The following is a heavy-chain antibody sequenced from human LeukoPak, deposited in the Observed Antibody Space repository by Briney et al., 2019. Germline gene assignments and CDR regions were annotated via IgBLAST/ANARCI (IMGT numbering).Heavy chain of an antibody. CDR1: GGTFSSYA. V-gene: IGHV1-69*04. Sequence: ASVKVSCKASGGTFSSYAISWVRQAPGQGLEWMGRIIPILGIANYAQKFQGRVTITADKSTSTAYMELSSLRSDDTAVYYCARDQPRRGPGNHDYWGQGTLVTVSS. CDR2: IIPILGIA. J-gene: IGHJ4*02. CDR3: ARDQPRRGPGNHDY. D-gene: IGHD1-26*01.